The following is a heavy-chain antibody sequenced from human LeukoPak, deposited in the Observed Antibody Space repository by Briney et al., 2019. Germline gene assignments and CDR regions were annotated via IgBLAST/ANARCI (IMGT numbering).Heavy chain of an antibody. CDR1: GFTFSSYG. Sequence: GGSLRLSCAASGFTFSSYGMHWVRQAPGKGLDWVAVIWYDGSNKYYADSVKGRFTISRDNSKNTLYLQMNSLRTKDTAVYYCAKSGEVDYGDYGYYFDYWGQGTPVTVSS. D-gene: IGHD4-17*01. CDR3: AKSGEVDYGDYGYYFDY. V-gene: IGHV3-33*06. CDR2: IWYDGSNK. J-gene: IGHJ4*02.